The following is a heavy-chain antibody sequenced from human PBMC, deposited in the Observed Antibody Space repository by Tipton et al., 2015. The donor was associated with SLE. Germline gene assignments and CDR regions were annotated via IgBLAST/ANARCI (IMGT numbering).Heavy chain of an antibody. D-gene: IGHD5-24*01. Sequence: LRLSCAASGFTFSSYAMSWVRQAPGKGLEWIGEINHSGSTNNNPSLKSRVTISVDTSKNQFSLKLSSVTAADTAVYYCASGPISPGDYWGQGTLVTVSA. CDR3: ASGPISPGDY. V-gene: IGHV4-34*01. J-gene: IGHJ4*02. CDR2: INHSGST. CDR1: GFTFSSYA.